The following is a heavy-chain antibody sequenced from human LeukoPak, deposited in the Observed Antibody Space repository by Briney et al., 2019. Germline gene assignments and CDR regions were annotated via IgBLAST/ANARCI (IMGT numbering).Heavy chain of an antibody. J-gene: IGHJ4*02. CDR1: GFTFNNYW. V-gene: IGHV3-74*01. CDR2: INSDGNNT. CDR3: VRGEGDCTNGVCYFDN. D-gene: IGHD2-8*01. Sequence: GSLRLSCAASGFTFNNYWMHWVRQGPGKGLVWVSGINSDGNNTKYADSVKGRFTISRDNAKNTVYLQINCLRVEDTAMYYCVRGEGDCTNGVCYFDNWGQGTLVTVSS.